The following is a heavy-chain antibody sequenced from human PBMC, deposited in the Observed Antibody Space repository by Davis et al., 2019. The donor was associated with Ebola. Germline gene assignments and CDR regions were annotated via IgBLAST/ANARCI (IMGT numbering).Heavy chain of an antibody. CDR2: IKQDGSEK. Sequence: PGGSLRLSCAASGFTLSSYWMSWVRQAPGKGPEWVANIKQDGSEKYYVDSVKGRFTISRDNAKNSLYLQMNSLRAEDTAVYYCARVEADYFEPCYYMDVWGKGTTVTVSS. CDR1: GFTLSSYW. J-gene: IGHJ6*03. CDR3: ARVEADYFEPCYYMDV. D-gene: IGHD3-10*01. V-gene: IGHV3-7*01.